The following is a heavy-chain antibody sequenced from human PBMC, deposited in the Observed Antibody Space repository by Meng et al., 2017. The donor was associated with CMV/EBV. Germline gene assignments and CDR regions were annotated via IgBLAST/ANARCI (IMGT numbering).Heavy chain of an antibody. CDR1: GFTFSEYH. CDR2: ISSNSGSII. Sequence: GGSLRPSWPASGFTFSEYHISWIRQAPGKGLEWVSDISSNSGSIIYYADSVKGRFTISRDNAKNSLYLQMNSLRAEDTAVYYCARAYSPYGGNSRDFDYWGQGTLVTVSS. D-gene: IGHD4-23*01. J-gene: IGHJ4*02. CDR3: ARAYSPYGGNSRDFDY. V-gene: IGHV3-11*01.